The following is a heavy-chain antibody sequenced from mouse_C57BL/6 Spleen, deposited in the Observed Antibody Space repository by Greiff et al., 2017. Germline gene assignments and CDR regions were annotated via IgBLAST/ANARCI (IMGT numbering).Heavy chain of an antibody. J-gene: IGHJ1*03. CDR1: GYTFPGYW. Sequence: QVQLQQSGAELMKPGASVQLSCKATGYTFPGYWIEWVKQRPGHGLEWIGEILPGSGSTTYNQKFKGKATFTADTSSNTAYMHLSSLTAEDSANYYCARDYYGSTSYFEVWGTGTTVTVSS. CDR2: ILPGSGST. V-gene: IGHV1-9*01. D-gene: IGHD1-1*01. CDR3: ARDYYGSTSYFEV.